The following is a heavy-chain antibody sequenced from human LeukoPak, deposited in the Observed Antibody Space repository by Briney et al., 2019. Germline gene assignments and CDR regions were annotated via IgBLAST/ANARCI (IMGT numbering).Heavy chain of an antibody. V-gene: IGHV3-64*01. Sequence: GESLRLSCAASGFTFSSYAMHWVRQAPGKGLEYVSAISSNGGSTYYANSVKGRFTIPRDNSKNTLYLQMGSLRAEDMAVYYCARGAVAGNPYYYYYGMDVWGQGTTVTVSS. D-gene: IGHD6-19*01. CDR1: GFTFSSYA. CDR2: ISSNGGST. J-gene: IGHJ6*02. CDR3: ARGAVAGNPYYYYYGMDV.